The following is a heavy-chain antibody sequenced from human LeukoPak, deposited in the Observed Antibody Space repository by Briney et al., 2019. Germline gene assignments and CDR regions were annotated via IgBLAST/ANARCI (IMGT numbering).Heavy chain of an antibody. CDR3: AVGGSGWEFDY. J-gene: IGHJ4*02. CDR1: GFTVSNYG. V-gene: IGHV3-33*08. CDR2: IWFDGRNK. D-gene: IGHD3-16*01. Sequence: GRSLRLSCGASGFTVSNYGMHWVRQAPGKGLEWVSLIWFDGRNKYYADSVQGRVTISRDNSKNTVYLQMNSLRPEDTAVYYCAVGGSGWEFDYWGQGTLVTVSS.